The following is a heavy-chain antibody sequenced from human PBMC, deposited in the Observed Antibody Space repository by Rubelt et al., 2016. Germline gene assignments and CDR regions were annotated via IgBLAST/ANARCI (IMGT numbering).Heavy chain of an antibody. CDR2: SGST. CDR3: ATDSGSYFGSAFDI. J-gene: IGHJ3*02. Sequence: SGSTYYNPSLKSRVTISVDTSKNQFSLKLSSVTAADTAVYYCATDSGSYFGSAFDIRGQGTMVTVSS. D-gene: IGHD1-26*01. V-gene: IGHV4-39*07.